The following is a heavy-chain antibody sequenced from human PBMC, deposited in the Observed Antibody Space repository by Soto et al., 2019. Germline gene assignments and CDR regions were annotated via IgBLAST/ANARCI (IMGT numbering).Heavy chain of an antibody. V-gene: IGHV3-30-3*01. J-gene: IGHJ4*02. CDR1: EFTFSSYA. CDR2: ISYDGSNK. Sequence: QVQLVESGGGVVQPGRSLRLSCAASEFTFSSYAMHWVRQAPGKGLEWVAVISYDGSNKYYADSVKGRFTISRDNSKNPLCLHMTGLRVEDTAGYYCARPSGVYSSSFASWGQGTLVTVSS. D-gene: IGHD6-13*01. CDR3: ARPSGVYSSSFAS.